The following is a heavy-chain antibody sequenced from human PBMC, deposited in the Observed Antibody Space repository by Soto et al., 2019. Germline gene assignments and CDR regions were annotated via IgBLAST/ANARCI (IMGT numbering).Heavy chain of an antibody. J-gene: IGHJ4*02. CDR2: ISSTTNYI. CDR1: GFTFTRYS. Sequence: PGGSLRLSCAASGFTFTRYSMNWVRQAPGKGLEWVSSISSTTNYIYYGDSMKGRFTISRDNARNSLYLEMNSLRAEDTAVYYCARESEDLTSNFDYWGQGTLVTVS. V-gene: IGHV3-21*06. CDR3: ARESEDLTSNFDY.